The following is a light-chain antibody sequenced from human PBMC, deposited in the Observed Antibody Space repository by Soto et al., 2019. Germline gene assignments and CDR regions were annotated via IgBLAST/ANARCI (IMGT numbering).Light chain of an antibody. CDR2: GAS. J-gene: IGKJ1*01. V-gene: IGKV3-15*01. CDR3: QQYKSWPPWT. CDR1: QSVSSN. Sequence: DIVMTQSPATLSVSPGERATLSCRASQSVSSNFAWYQQKPGHAPRLLIYGASTRATGIPARFSGSGSGTQFTLTISSLQSEDFAVYYCQQYKSWPPWTFGHGTKVEIK.